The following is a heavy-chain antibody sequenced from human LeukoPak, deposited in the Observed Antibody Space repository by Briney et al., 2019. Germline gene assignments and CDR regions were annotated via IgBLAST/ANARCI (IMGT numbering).Heavy chain of an antibody. CDR1: GGSISSGGYY. CDR2: IYHSGST. CDR3: ARADYYYFGMDV. V-gene: IGHV4-30-2*01. J-gene: IGHJ6*02. Sequence: PSQTLSLTCTVSGGSISSGGYYWSWIRQPPGKGLEWIGYIYHSGSTYYNPSLKSRVTISVDRSKNQFSLKLSSVTAADTAVYYCARADYYYFGMDVWGQGTTVTVSS.